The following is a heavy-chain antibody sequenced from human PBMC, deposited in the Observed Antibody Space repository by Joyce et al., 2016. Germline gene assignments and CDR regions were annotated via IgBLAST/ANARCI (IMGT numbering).Heavy chain of an antibody. V-gene: IGHV3-48*01. D-gene: IGHD3-3*01. CDR1: GFSLSAYS. J-gene: IGHJ4*02. Sequence: EVQLVESGRGLVQPGGSLRLSCVASGFSLSAYSMNWVRQAPGKGLEWISYITSGSDTIFYADSLKCRFTISRDNAKNSLYLQMNSVRVEDTAVYYCARARLTHYDFWSGLVDYWGQGILVTVSS. CDR2: ITSGSDTI. CDR3: ARARLTHYDFWSGLVDY.